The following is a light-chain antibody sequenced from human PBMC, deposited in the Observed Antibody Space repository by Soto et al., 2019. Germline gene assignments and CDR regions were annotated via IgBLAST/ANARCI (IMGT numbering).Light chain of an antibody. J-gene: IGKJ5*01. V-gene: IGKV3-15*01. Sequence: EIVMTQSPATLSVSPGERATLSCRASQSVSSNLAWYQQKPDQAPMLLIYGASTRSTGIPARFSGSGSGTEFTLTISSLQSEDFAVYYCQQYNNWPPITFGQGTRLEIK. CDR2: GAS. CDR1: QSVSSN. CDR3: QQYNNWPPIT.